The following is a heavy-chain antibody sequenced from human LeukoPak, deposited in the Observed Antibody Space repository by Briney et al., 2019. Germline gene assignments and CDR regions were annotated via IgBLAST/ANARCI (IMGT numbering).Heavy chain of an antibody. J-gene: IGHJ4*02. V-gene: IGHV3-11*03. CDR3: ARSARTARGPDY. CDR2: ISSSSSYT. CDR1: GFTFSDYY. Sequence: GGSLRLSCAASGFTFSDYYMSWIRLAPGKGLQWVSYISSSSSYTNYADSVKGRFTISRDNAKNSLYLQMNILRAEDTAVYYCARSARTARGPDYWGQGTLVTVSS. D-gene: IGHD1/OR15-1a*01.